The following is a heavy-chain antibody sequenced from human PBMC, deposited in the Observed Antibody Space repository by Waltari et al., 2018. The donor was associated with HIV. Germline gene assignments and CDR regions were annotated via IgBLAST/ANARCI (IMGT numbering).Heavy chain of an antibody. V-gene: IGHV4-4*02. D-gene: IGHD2-2*01. Sequence: QVQLQESGPGLVKPSGTLSLTCAVSGGSISSSNWWSWVRQPPGKGLEWIGEIYHSGSTNYNPSLKSRVTISVDKSKNQFSLKLSSVTAADTAVYYCARATCGGCIVVVPAPNWFDPWGQGTLVTVSS. CDR2: IYHSGST. CDR3: ARATCGGCIVVVPAPNWFDP. CDR1: GGSISSSNW. J-gene: IGHJ5*02.